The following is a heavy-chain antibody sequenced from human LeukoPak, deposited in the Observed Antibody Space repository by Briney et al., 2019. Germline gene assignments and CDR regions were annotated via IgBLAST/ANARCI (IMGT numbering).Heavy chain of an antibody. V-gene: IGHV1-24*01. CDR2: LDPGQGET. Sequence: ASVKVSRKVSGYILSAISMHWVRQSPGKGLEWMGGLDPGQGETVYAQKFQGRVTMTEDTSTDTAYMELSSLRSEDTAVYYCVTGITVAGTKYYFDYWGQGILVTVSP. CDR3: VTGITVAGTKYYFDY. D-gene: IGHD6-19*01. J-gene: IGHJ4*02. CDR1: GYILSAIS.